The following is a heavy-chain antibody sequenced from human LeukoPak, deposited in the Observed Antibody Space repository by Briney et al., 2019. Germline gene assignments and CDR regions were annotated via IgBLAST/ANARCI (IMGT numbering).Heavy chain of an antibody. V-gene: IGHV4-59*01. CDR1: GGSISSYY. CDR3: ARLADTVRGVMDYYYYYYMDV. J-gene: IGHJ6*03. CDR2: IYYSGST. Sequence: SETLSLTCTVAGGSISSYYWSWIRQPPGEGLGWVGYIYYSGSTNYNPSLKGRVPISLDTSKHPFSLNLSSVTAAATAVYHCARLADTVRGVMDYYYYYYMDVWGKGTTVTVSS. D-gene: IGHD3-10*01.